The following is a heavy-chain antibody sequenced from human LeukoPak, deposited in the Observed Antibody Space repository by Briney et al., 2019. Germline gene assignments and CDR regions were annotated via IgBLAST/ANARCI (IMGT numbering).Heavy chain of an antibody. D-gene: IGHD3-16*01. CDR2: ITNSGSAI. CDR1: GFTFSSYS. Sequence: GGSLRLSCAASGFTFSSYSMNWVRQAPGKGLEGISYITNSGSAIYYADSVKGRFTISRDDAKNSLYLQMNSLRDDDTAVYYCARDWSWAHDYWGQGTLVTVSS. V-gene: IGHV3-48*02. CDR3: ARDWSWAHDY. J-gene: IGHJ4*02.